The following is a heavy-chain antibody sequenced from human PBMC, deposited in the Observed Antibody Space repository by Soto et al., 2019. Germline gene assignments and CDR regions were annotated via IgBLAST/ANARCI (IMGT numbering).Heavy chain of an antibody. D-gene: IGHD6-13*01. V-gene: IGHV1-18*01. Sequence: QVQLVQSGAEVKKPGASVKVSCKASGYTFTSYGISWVRQAPGQGLEWMGWISAYNGNTNYAQKLQGRVTMTTDTSTSTAYMELRRLRSDDTAVYYSARDVNKDLHASIAAAGTRAFDIWGQGTMVTVSS. CDR3: ARDVNKDLHASIAAAGTRAFDI. CDR2: ISAYNGNT. J-gene: IGHJ3*02. CDR1: GYTFTSYG.